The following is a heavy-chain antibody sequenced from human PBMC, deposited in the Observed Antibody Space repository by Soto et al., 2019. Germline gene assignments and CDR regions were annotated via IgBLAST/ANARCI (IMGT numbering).Heavy chain of an antibody. CDR2: IYRTGST. CDR3: ASRDPGTSVDY. CDR1: GGSFTSNNW. D-gene: IGHD1-7*01. Sequence: QVQLQESGPGLVKPSGTLSLTCAVSGGSFTSNNWWTWVRQPPGQGLEWIGEIYRTGSTNYNPSLMRRVTISLDNAEKQFSLKVTSLTAADKSGYFCASRDPGTSVDYWGQGTLVTVSS. J-gene: IGHJ4*02. V-gene: IGHV4-4*02.